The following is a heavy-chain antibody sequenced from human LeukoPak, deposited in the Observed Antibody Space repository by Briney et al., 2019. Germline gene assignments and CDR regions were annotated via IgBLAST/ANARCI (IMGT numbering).Heavy chain of an antibody. D-gene: IGHD3-16*01. CDR2: INNSGDKK. CDR1: GFTFNNYA. Sequence: PGGSLRLSCAASGFTFNNYAMTWVRQAPGKGLEWVSVINNSGDKKYLADSVEGRFTISRDNAKKSLFLQMKSLRVEDTAFYYCAKSEWGEFDFRGQGTLVTVSA. CDR3: AKSEWGEFDF. J-gene: IGHJ4*02. V-gene: IGHV3-23*01.